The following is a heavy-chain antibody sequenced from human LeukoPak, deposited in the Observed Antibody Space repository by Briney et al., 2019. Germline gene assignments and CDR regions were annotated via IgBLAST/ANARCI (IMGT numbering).Heavy chain of an antibody. CDR2: IYSGGST. J-gene: IGHJ4*02. CDR3: ASPSGSRGVFLDY. CDR1: GFTVSSNF. V-gene: IGHV3-53*01. Sequence: GGSLRLSCAASGFTVSSNFMSWVHQAPGKGLEWVSIIYSGGSTSYADSVKGRFTISRDNSKNTLYLQMNSLRAEDTAVYYCASPSGSRGVFLDYWGQGTLVTVSS. D-gene: IGHD3-16*01.